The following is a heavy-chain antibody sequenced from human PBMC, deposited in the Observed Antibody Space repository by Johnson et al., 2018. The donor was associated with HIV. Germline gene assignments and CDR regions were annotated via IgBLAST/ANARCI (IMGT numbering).Heavy chain of an antibody. D-gene: IGHD5-12*01. V-gene: IGHV3-30*04. CDR2: IWYDGSNK. CDR1: GFTFSSYA. Sequence: QVQLVESGGGVVQPGRSLRLSCAASGFTFSSYAMHWVRQAPGKGLEWVAVIWYDGSNKYYADSVKGRFTISRDNSKNTLFLHMNSLRTEDTAIYYCARVGVSGYDLAAFDIWGRGTMVTVSS. CDR3: ARVGVSGYDLAAFDI. J-gene: IGHJ3*02.